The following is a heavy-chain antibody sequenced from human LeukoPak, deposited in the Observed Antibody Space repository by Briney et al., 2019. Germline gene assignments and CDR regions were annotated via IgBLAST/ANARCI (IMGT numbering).Heavy chain of an antibody. CDR3: ARVRAPVVRGVAYFDY. V-gene: IGHV4-34*01. D-gene: IGHD3-10*01. Sequence: PSETLSLTCAVYGGSFSGFYWSWIRQPPGKGREWIGEINHSGSTNYNPSLKSRVTISVDTSKNQFSLKLSSVTAADTAVYYCARVRAPVVRGVAYFDYWGQGTLVTVSS. CDR2: INHSGST. CDR1: GGSFSGFY. J-gene: IGHJ4*02.